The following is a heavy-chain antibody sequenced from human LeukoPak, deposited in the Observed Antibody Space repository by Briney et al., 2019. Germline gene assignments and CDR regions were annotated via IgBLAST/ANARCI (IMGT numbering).Heavy chain of an antibody. D-gene: IGHD3-22*01. CDR1: LFTFSRYW. Sequence: GGSLRLSCASSLFTFSRYWMHWVRQAPGKGLVWVSRISPDGSSAHYEDSVNGRFTISRDNAKNTLYLQMNSLRAEDTAVYYCATLRAVVAFDDFDIWGQGTMVTVFS. V-gene: IGHV3-74*01. CDR3: ATLRAVVAFDDFDI. CDR2: ISPDGSSA. J-gene: IGHJ3*02.